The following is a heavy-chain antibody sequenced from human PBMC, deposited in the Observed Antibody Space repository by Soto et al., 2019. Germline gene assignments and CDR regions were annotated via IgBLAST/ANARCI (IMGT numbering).Heavy chain of an antibody. CDR2: ISGSGGTT. CDR3: ASGYYGDYVFNWFAP. D-gene: IGHD4-17*01. J-gene: IGHJ5*02. V-gene: IGHV3-23*01. Sequence: EVQLLESGGGWVQPGGSLRLSCAASGFPFSTYAMSWVRQAPGKGLEWVSAISGSGGTTYYADSVKGRFTISRDNSKNTLYLQMNSLRAEDTALYYCASGYYGDYVFNWFAPWGQGTLVTVSS. CDR1: GFPFSTYA.